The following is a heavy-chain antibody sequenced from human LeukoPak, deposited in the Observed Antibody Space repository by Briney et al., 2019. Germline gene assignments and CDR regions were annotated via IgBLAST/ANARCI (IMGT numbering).Heavy chain of an antibody. CDR1: GFTVSSNY. CDR3: AKAGGWDIVVVPTAD. D-gene: IGHD2-2*01. V-gene: IGHV3-53*01. Sequence: GGSLRLSCAASGFTVSSNYMSWVRQAPGKGLEWVSVIYSGGSTYYADSVKGRFTISRDNSKNTLYLQMNSLRAEDTAVYYCAKAGGWDIVVVPTADWGQGTLVTVSS. CDR2: IYSGGST. J-gene: IGHJ4*02.